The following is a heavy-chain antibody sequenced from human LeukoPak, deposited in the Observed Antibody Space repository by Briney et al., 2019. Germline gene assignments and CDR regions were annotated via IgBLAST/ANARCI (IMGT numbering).Heavy chain of an antibody. CDR3: ARGGIITSYAFEI. Sequence: PGGSLRLSCAASGLTFNKTAMSWVRQSPGKGLEWVSCISSTSNYIFYADSVRGRFTISRDNAKNSLYLQMDSLRAEDTAVYYCARGGIITSYAFEIWGQGAMVTVSS. CDR2: ISSTSNYI. J-gene: IGHJ3*02. CDR1: GLTFNKTA. D-gene: IGHD1-26*01. V-gene: IGHV3-21*01.